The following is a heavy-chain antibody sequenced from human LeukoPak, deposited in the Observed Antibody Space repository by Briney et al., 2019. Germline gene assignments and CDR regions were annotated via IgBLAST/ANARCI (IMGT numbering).Heavy chain of an antibody. Sequence: PGGSLRLSCAASGFIFSSYSMHWVRQAPGKGLEWVTFISYDGSKNSFADSVKGRFTISRDNSQNTVYLQMNSLRPEDSAMYYCARDTYYYYDSSGQTDYWGQGTLVTVSS. CDR1: GFIFSSYS. D-gene: IGHD3-22*01. CDR3: ARDTYYYYDSSGQTDY. V-gene: IGHV3-30*04. CDR2: ISYDGSKN. J-gene: IGHJ4*02.